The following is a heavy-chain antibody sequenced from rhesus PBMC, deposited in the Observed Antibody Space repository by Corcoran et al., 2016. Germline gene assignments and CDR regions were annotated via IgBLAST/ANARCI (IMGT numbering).Heavy chain of an antibody. J-gene: IGHJ4*01. CDR2: IGGSSGRT. D-gene: IGHD4-29*01. V-gene: IGHV4-99*01. CDR3: ARRSSGSSSVYYFDY. Sequence: QVQLQESGPGLVKPSETLSLTCAVSGYSIRSGYYWGWIRQPPGKGLEWMEYIGGSSGRTYENTALKSRGTIAKDTSKNQYSLKLSSVTAADTAVYYCARRSSGSSSVYYFDYWGQGVLVTVSA. CDR1: GYSIRSGYY.